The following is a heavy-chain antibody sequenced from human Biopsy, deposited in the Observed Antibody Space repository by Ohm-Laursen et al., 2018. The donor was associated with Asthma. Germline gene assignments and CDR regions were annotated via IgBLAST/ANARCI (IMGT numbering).Heavy chain of an antibody. Sequence: ASVKVSCKASGYTFTSYYIHWVRQAPGQGLEWVGIINPPTGDTSYAQKFLGRVTVTRDTSTSTVYMDLSSLRSEDTAVYYCARTYYDFLTGQVNDAFAMWGQGTMVTVSS. J-gene: IGHJ3*02. D-gene: IGHD3-9*01. CDR2: INPPTGDT. CDR1: GYTFTSYY. CDR3: ARTYYDFLTGQVNDAFAM. V-gene: IGHV1-46*01.